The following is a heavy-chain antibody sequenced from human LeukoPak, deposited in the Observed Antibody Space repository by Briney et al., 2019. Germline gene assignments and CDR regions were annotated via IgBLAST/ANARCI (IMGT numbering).Heavy chain of an antibody. Sequence: GGSLRLSCAASGFTFSSAWMHWVRQAPGKGLVWVSRIHSDGSPTIYADSVKGRFTISRDNAKNSLYLQMNSLRAEDTAVYYCARTLDYGSGSYYYYYYMDVWGKGTTVTISS. CDR3: ARTLDYGSGSYYYYYYMDV. V-gene: IGHV3-74*01. J-gene: IGHJ6*03. CDR2: IHSDGSPT. CDR1: GFTFSSAW. D-gene: IGHD3-10*01.